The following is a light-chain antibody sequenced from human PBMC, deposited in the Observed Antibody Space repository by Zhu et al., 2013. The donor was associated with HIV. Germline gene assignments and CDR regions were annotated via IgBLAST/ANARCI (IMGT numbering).Light chain of an antibody. J-gene: IGLJ2*01. CDR2: QDS. Sequence: SYELTQPPSVSVSPGQTASITCSGDKLGDKYACWYQQKPGQSPVLVIYQDSKRPSGIPERFSGSNSGNTATLTISGTQPMDEADYYCQAWDSRNVVFGGGTKLTVL. CDR3: QAWDSRNVV. CDR1: KLGDKY. V-gene: IGLV3-1*01.